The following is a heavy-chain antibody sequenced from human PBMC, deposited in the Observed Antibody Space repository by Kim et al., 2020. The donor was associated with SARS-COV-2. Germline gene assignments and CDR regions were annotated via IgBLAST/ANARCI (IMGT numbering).Heavy chain of an antibody. Sequence: GGSLRLSCAASGFTFSNDWMSWVRQAPGKGLEWVGRIKIKTDGGTTDYAEAGIGRFTITRDDSKNTLYLQMNSLKTEDTDMYYCTTEEGDSSGYYYGPDAFDNWGQGTMVTVSS. V-gene: IGHV3-15*01. D-gene: IGHD3-22*01. J-gene: IGHJ3*02. CDR3: TTEEGDSSGYYYGPDAFDN. CDR2: IKIKTDGGTT. CDR1: GFTFSNDW.